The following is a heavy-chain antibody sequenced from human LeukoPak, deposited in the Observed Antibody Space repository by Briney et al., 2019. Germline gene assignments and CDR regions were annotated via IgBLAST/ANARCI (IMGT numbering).Heavy chain of an antibody. D-gene: IGHD3-22*01. CDR1: GFTFSSYS. CDR2: ISSSSSYI. J-gene: IGHJ4*02. V-gene: IGHV3-21*04. Sequence: GGSLRLSCAVSGFTFSSYSMNWVRQAPGKGLEWVSSISSSSSYIYYADSVKGRFTISRDNSKNTLYLQMNSLRAEDTAVYYCAKRDYSDTSGYLPLFDCWGQGTLVTVSS. CDR3: AKRDYSDTSGYLPLFDC.